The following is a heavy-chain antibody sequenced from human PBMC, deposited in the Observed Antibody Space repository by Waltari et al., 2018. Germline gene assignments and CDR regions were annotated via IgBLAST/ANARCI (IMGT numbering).Heavy chain of an antibody. V-gene: IGHV4-61*01. CDR2: IYYSGST. Sequence: QVQLQESGPGLVKPSETLSLTCTVSGGSVSSGSYYWSWIRQPPGKGLEWIGYIYYSGSTNYNPSLKSRVTISVDTSKNQFSLKLSSVTAADTAVYYCARDYAGGRYCSSTSCYYYYYGMDVWGQGTTVTVSS. D-gene: IGHD2-2*01. CDR1: GGSVSSGSYY. CDR3: ARDYAGGRYCSSTSCYYYYYGMDV. J-gene: IGHJ6*02.